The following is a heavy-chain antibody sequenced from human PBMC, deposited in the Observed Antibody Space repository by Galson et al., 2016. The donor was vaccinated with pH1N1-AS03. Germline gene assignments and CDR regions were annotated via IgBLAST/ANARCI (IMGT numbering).Heavy chain of an antibody. Sequence: SETLSLTCSVFGSTTSLFYWNWIRQPPGKGLEWIGFIHHSGSTNYNPSLKSRVTISIDTSKNQFSLKLSSVTAADTAVNYCARDTGGWYFDLWCRGTLVTVSS. D-gene: IGHD1-1*01. CDR3: ARDTGGWYFDL. V-gene: IGHV4-59*01. CDR1: GSTTSLFY. J-gene: IGHJ2*01. CDR2: IHHSGST.